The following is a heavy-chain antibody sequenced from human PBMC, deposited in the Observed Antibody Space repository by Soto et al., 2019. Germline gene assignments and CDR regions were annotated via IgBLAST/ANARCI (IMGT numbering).Heavy chain of an antibody. V-gene: IGHV4-59*12. J-gene: IGHJ4*02. CDR1: GGSISRYY. D-gene: IGHD5-12*01. CDR2: IFYSGST. CDR3: ARRCSGYEWYYFDY. Sequence: QVQLQESGPGLVKPSETLSLTCTVSGGSISRYYWSWIRQPPGKGLEWIGYIFYSGSTNYNPSLKSRVTMSVDTSKNQVSLRLSPVTAADTAVYYCARRCSGYEWYYFDYGGQGTLVTVSS.